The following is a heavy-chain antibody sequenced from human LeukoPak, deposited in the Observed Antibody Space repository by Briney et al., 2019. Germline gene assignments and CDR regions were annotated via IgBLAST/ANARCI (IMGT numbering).Heavy chain of an antibody. D-gene: IGHD1-26*01. CDR3: GMSGDRVPLQDDVFDV. CDR1: GYSFTSYW. J-gene: IGHJ3*01. V-gene: IGHV5-51*01. CDR2: IDPSDSET. Sequence: GESLKISCKASGYSFTSYWIGWVRQMPGKGLEWMGIIDPSDSETRYTPSLQGQVTISVDKSINTAYLQWSSLQASDTAMYYCGMSGDRVPLQDDVFDVWGQGTMVTVST.